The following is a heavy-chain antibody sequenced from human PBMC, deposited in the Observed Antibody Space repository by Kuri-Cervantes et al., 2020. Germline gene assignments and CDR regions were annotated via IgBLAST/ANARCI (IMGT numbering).Heavy chain of an antibody. CDR1: GFTFSSYS. V-gene: IGHV3-21*01. J-gene: IGHJ4*02. CDR2: ISSSSSYI. CDR3: ARDLSSSAGCDY. D-gene: IGHD2/OR15-2a*01. Sequence: GESLKISCAASGFTFSSYSMNWVRQAPGKGLEWVSSISSSSSYIYYADSVKGRFTISRDNAKNSLYLQMNSLRAEDTAVYYCARDLSSSAGCDYWGQGTLVTVSS.